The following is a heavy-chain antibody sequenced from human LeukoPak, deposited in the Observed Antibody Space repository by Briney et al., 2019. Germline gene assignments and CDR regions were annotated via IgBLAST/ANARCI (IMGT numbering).Heavy chain of an antibody. D-gene: IGHD2-15*01. CDR1: GFTFDDYG. J-gene: IGHJ6*03. CDR2: INWNGGST. Sequence: GGSLRLXCAASGFTFDDYGMSWVRQAPGKGLEWVSGINWNGGSTGYADSVKGRFTISRDNAKNSLYLQMNSLRAEDTALYYCARVKERYCSGGSCVNTYYYYMDVWGKGTTVTVSS. CDR3: ARVKERYCSGGSCVNTYYYYMDV. V-gene: IGHV3-20*04.